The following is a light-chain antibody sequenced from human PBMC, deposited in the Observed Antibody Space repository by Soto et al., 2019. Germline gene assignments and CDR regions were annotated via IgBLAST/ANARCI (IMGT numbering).Light chain of an antibody. Sequence: DIQMTQSPSSVSASVGDRVTITCRASQGISSSLAWYQQKPGKVPKLLIYAASSLQSGVPSRFSGSGSGTDFTLSISNLQPEDFATYYCQQADSFPITFGQGTRLEIK. J-gene: IGKJ5*01. CDR3: QQADSFPIT. CDR1: QGISSS. V-gene: IGKV1-12*01. CDR2: AAS.